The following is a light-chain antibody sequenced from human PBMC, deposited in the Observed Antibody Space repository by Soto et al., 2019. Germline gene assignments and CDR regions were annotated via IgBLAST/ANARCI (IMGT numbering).Light chain of an antibody. J-gene: IGKJ1*01. CDR3: QQYKNGWT. V-gene: IGKV3-15*01. Sequence: ILMTQAPATLSVSPGEGATLSCRASQSVSSNLAWYQQKPGQAPRLLIYGASTRATGIPAKFSGGGSGTEFTLTISSLQSEDFAIYYCQQYKNGWTFGQGTKVDIK. CDR1: QSVSSN. CDR2: GAS.